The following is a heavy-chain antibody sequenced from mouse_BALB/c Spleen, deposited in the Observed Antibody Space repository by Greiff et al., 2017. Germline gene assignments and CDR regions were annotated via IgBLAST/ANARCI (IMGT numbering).Heavy chain of an antibody. CDR3: TNGNYAMDY. J-gene: IGHJ4*01. V-gene: IGHV1-69*02. CDR2: IYPSDSYT. CDR1: GYTFTSYW. D-gene: IGHD2-1*01. Sequence: VQLQQPGAELVRPGASVKLSCKASGYTFTSYWINWVKQRPGQGLEWIGNIYPSDSYTNYNQKFKDKATLTVDKSSSTAYMQLSSPTSEDSAVYYCTNGNYAMDYWGQGTSVTVSS.